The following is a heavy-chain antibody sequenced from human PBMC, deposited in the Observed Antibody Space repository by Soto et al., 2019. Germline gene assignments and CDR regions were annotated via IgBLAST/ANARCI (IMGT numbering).Heavy chain of an antibody. Sequence: GESLKISCAASGFTFSDSSMNWVRQAPGKGLEWISYISAITSTTYYADSVKGRFTISRDNAKNSLYLQMNSLRVEDTAVYYCARDLGHYDSTGYFDSWGQGTLVTVSS. CDR3: ARDLGHYDSTGYFDS. CDR1: GFTFSDSS. D-gene: IGHD3-22*01. CDR2: ISAITSTT. V-gene: IGHV3-48*01. J-gene: IGHJ4*02.